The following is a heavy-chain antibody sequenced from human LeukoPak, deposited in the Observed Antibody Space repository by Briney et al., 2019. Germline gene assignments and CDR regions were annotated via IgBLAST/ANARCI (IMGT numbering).Heavy chain of an antibody. D-gene: IGHD3-9*01. J-gene: IGHJ4*02. Sequence: PSETLSLTCTVSGGSISSSSYYWGWVRQPPGKGRGWIGSIYYSARTYSNPSLKSPATLSVDTSNNQFFLKLSSVTAADTAVYYCAREYHYDILTGYYYFDYWGQGTLVTVSS. CDR1: GGSISSSSYY. CDR2: IYYSART. V-gene: IGHV4-39*07. CDR3: AREYHYDILTGYYYFDY.